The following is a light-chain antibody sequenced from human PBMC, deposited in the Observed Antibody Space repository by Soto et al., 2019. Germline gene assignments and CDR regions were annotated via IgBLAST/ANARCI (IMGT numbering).Light chain of an antibody. CDR1: SSNIGKNY. Sequence: QSVLTQPPSVSAAPGQKVTFSCSGSSSNIGKNYVSWYQQVPGTAPKLLIYEDNKRRSGIPDRFSGSKSGTSATLGITGLQTGDEADYNCGTWDSLLCVFVFGTG. CDR3: GTWDSLLCVFV. J-gene: IGLJ1*01. V-gene: IGLV1-51*02. CDR2: EDN.